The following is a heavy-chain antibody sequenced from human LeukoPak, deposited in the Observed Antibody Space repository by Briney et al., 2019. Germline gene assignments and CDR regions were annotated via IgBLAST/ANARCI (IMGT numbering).Heavy chain of an antibody. D-gene: IGHD5-24*01. V-gene: IGHV4-39*07. Sequence: SETLSLTCTVSGGSISSSSYYWGWIRQPPGKGLEWIGEINHSGSTNYNPSLKSRVTISVDTSKNQFSLKLSSVTAADTAVYYCARTGRRRDGYTYWGQGTLVTVSS. CDR3: ARTGRRRDGYTY. J-gene: IGHJ4*02. CDR1: GGSISSSSYY. CDR2: INHSGST.